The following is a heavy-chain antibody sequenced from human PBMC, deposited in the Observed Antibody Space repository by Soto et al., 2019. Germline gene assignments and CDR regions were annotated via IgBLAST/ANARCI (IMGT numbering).Heavy chain of an antibody. V-gene: IGHV4-34*01. CDR2: INHSGST. Sequence: SETLSLTCAFYVVSFSGYYWSCIRHPPGKWLEWIGEINHSGSTNYNPSLKSRVTISVDTSKNQFSLKLSSVTAADTAVYYCARGVPYYDFWSGYRGASPYYFEYWGQGTLVSVSS. CDR3: ARGVPYYDFWSGYRGASPYYFEY. CDR1: VVSFSGYY. D-gene: IGHD3-3*01. J-gene: IGHJ4*02.